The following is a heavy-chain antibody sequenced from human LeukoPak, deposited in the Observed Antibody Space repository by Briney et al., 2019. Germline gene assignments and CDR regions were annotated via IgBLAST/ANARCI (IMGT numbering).Heavy chain of an antibody. V-gene: IGHV3-23*01. Sequence: GGSLRLSCAASGFTFSSYAMTWVRQPPGKGLEWVSVIYSGGTIYYADSAKGRFTISRDNSKNTLFLQMNSLRAEDTAVYYCAAVGSSLYWGQGTLVTVSS. CDR2: IYSGGTI. J-gene: IGHJ4*02. CDR1: GFTFSSYA. D-gene: IGHD1-26*01. CDR3: AAVGSSLY.